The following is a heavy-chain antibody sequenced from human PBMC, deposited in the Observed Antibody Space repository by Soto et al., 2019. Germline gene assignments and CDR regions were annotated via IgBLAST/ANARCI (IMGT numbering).Heavy chain of an antibody. CDR3: AKNNGADYKCHFYGMCV. Sequence: XVSLSLTCAASGFTVSSYVFNWVRHAPGQGLEWVASISRSSRSIYYGDSVKGRFTISRDDAKKSQYLEMNSVRADDTAVDYCAKNNGADYKCHFYGMCVWGQGTTGTGPS. D-gene: IGHD4-4*01. V-gene: IGHV3-21*01. CDR1: GFTVSSYV. CDR2: ISRSSRSI. J-gene: IGHJ6*01.